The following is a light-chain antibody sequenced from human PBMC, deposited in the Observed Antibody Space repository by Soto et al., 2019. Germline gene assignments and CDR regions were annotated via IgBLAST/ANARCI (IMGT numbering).Light chain of an antibody. CDR2: DAS. V-gene: IGKV3-11*01. J-gene: IGKJ4*01. Sequence: EIVLTQSPATLSLSPGERATLSCRASQSVSSYLAWYQQKPGQAPRLLIYDASNRATGIPARFSGSGSGTDFTLTISSLEPEDFAVYYCQQRSNWFLTFGGGTKVAIK. CDR3: QQRSNWFLT. CDR1: QSVSSY.